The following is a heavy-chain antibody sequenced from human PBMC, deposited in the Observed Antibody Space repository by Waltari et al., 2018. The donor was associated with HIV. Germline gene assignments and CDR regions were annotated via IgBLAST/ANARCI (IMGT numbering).Heavy chain of an antibody. V-gene: IGHV3-74*01. J-gene: IGHJ5*02. D-gene: IGHD2-15*01. CDR2: INTDGSTT. Sequence: EVQLVESGGGLIQPGGSLRLSCTASGFTFSNYWMHWVRQARGKGLVWVSRINTDGSTTNFADSVKGRFTISRDNAKNTLYLQMNSLRAEDTAVYYCARGYCSGGSCSGFDPRGQGTLVTVSS. CDR3: ARGYCSGGSCSGFDP. CDR1: GFTFSNYW.